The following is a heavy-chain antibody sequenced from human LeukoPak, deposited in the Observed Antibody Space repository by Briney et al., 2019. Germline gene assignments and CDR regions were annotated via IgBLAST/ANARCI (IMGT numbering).Heavy chain of an antibody. CDR1: GFTFSSYG. CDR3: AKDRYSYAFEYSDS. V-gene: IGHV3-30*18. Sequence: GGSLRLSCATSGFTFSSYGMHWVRQAPGKGLDWVAVISNDGSKKYYADSVKGRFTISRDNSKNTLSLQVSSLRTEDTAVYYCAKDRYSYAFEYSDSWGQGTLVTVSS. CDR2: ISNDGSKK. J-gene: IGHJ4*02. D-gene: IGHD5-18*01.